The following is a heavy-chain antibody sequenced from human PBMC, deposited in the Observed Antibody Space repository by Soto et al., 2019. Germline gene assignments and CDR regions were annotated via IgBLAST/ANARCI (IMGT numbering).Heavy chain of an antibody. J-gene: IGHJ4*02. CDR2: IYYSGST. Sequence: PSETLSLTCTVSGGSISSGDYYWNWIRQHPGKGLEWIGYIYYSGSTYYNPSLKSRLTISVDTSKNQFSLKLSSVTAADTAVYYCARVTYCGGDCNYSFDYWGQGALVTVSS. V-gene: IGHV4-31*03. D-gene: IGHD2-21*02. CDR3: ARVTYCGGDCNYSFDY. CDR1: GGSISSGDYY.